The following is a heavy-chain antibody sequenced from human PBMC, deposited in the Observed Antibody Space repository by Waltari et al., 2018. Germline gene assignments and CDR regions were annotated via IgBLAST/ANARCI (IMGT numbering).Heavy chain of an antibody. V-gene: IGHV3-11*06. D-gene: IGHD4-4*01. CDR3: ARGRDDYNPQPFDF. CDR2: ISSTSRYT. J-gene: IGHJ4*02. CDR1: GFPFRASS. Sequence: QVQLVESGGGMVQAGGSLSLSCAAPGFPFRASSMSWIRQAPGKGLEWVSFISSTSRYTNTADSVKGRFTISRDNAKKSVFLQMNNLRAEDTAVYYCARGRDDYNPQPFDFWGQGIPVTVSS.